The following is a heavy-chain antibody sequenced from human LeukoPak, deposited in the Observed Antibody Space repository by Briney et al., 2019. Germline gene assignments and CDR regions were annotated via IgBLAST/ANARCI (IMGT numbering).Heavy chain of an antibody. D-gene: IGHD2-2*01. CDR1: GYTFTDYY. Sequence: ASVKVSCKASGYTFTDYYLHWVRQAPGQGLEWMGWINLKSGVTDSKMKFQGRVTLTRDTSITTAYMELISLTSDDAAVYYCARAGGYCGSTSCYSGYYYYFMDVWGKGTTVTVSS. CDR3: ARAGGYCGSTSCYSGYYYYFMDV. CDR2: INLKSGVT. J-gene: IGHJ6*03. V-gene: IGHV1-2*02.